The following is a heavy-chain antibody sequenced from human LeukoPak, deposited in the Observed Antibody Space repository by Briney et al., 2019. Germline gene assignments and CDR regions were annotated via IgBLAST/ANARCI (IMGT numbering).Heavy chain of an antibody. CDR3: AKEVAGEGSFDY. J-gene: IGHJ4*02. CDR2: FSGSGGNT. V-gene: IGHV3-23*01. Sequence: GGSLRLSCAASGFTFSSYAMSWVRQAPGKGLEWVSTFSGSGGNTYYADSVKGRFTISRDNSKNTLYLQMNSLRAEDTAVYYCAKEVAGEGSFDYWGQGTLVTVSS. CDR1: GFTFSSYA. D-gene: IGHD6-19*01.